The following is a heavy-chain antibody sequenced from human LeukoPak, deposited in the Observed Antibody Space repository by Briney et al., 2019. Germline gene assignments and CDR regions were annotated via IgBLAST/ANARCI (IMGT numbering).Heavy chain of an antibody. CDR2: INSDGSST. CDR3: AGSFTIFGVVNDAFDI. D-gene: IGHD3-3*01. CDR1: GFAFSNYW. V-gene: IGHV3-74*01. J-gene: IGHJ3*02. Sequence: GGSLRLSCAASGFAFSNYWMHWVRQAPGKGLVWVSLINSDGSSTIYADSVKGRFTISRDNAKNTLYLQMNSLRAEDTAVYYSAGSFTIFGVVNDAFDIWGQGTMVTASS.